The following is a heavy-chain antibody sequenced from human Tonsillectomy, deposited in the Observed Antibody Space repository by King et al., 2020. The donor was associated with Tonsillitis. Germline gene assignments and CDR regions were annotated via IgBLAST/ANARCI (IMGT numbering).Heavy chain of an antibody. CDR3: ARGRYYDIWTGYSSYYFDY. Sequence: VQLVESGGGLVQPGGSLRLSCAASGFTFSSYAMSWVRQAPGKGLEWVSIIYSGGSSTYYADSVKGRFTISRDNSKNTLYLQMNSLRAEDTAVYYCARGRYYDIWTGYSSYYFDYWGQGTLVTVSS. D-gene: IGHD3-9*01. CDR2: IYSGGSST. V-gene: IGHV3-23*03. CDR1: GFTFSSYA. J-gene: IGHJ4*02.